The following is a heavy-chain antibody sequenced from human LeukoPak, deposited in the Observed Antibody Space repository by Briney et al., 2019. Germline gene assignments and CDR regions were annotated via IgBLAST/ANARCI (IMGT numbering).Heavy chain of an antibody. J-gene: IGHJ6*02. D-gene: IGHD3-10*01. V-gene: IGHV3-30-3*01. Sequence: GRSLRLSCAASGFTFSNYAMHWVRQAPGKGLEWVAVISYDGSDKYYADSVNGRFTISRDNSKNTLYLQMNSLRAEDTAVYYCAKDQELLWPLYGMDVWGQGTTVTVSS. CDR1: GFTFSNYA. CDR2: ISYDGSDK. CDR3: AKDQELLWPLYGMDV.